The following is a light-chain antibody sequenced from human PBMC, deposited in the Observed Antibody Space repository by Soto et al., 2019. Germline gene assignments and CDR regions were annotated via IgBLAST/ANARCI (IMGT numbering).Light chain of an antibody. V-gene: IGKV1-5*03. J-gene: IGKJ2*01. CDR1: QSISSW. CDR2: KAS. Sequence: DIQMTQSPSTLSASVGDRVTITCRASQSISSWLAWYQQKPGKAPKLLIYKASSVESGVTSRFSGSGSGTEFTLTISSLQPDDFATYYCKQYNSYPYTFGQGTKLEIK. CDR3: KQYNSYPYT.